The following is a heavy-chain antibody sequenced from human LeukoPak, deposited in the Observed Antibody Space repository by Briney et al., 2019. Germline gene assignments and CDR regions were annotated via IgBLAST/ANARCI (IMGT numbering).Heavy chain of an antibody. Sequence: GGSLRLSCAASGFTFSSYAMHWVRQAPGKGLEWVAVISYDGSNKYYADSVKGRFTISRDNSKNTLYLQMNSLRAEDTAVYYCARELQAAPAYWYHGMDVWGQGTTVTVSS. V-gene: IGHV3-30-3*01. CDR3: ARELQAAPAYWYHGMDV. J-gene: IGHJ6*02. CDR1: GFTFSSYA. CDR2: ISYDGSNK. D-gene: IGHD6-13*01.